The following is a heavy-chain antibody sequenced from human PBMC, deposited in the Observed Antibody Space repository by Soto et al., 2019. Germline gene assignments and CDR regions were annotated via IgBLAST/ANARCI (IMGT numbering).Heavy chain of an antibody. CDR2: IYYSGST. CDR1: GCSISRYY. V-gene: IGHV4-59*08. J-gene: IGHJ4*02. D-gene: IGHD6-19*01. CDR3: ARHVGPPAVAGLIIDY. Sequence: SETLSLTCTVSGCSISRYYWSWIRQPPGKGLEWIGYIYYSGSTNYNPSLKSRVTISVDTSKNQFSLKLSSVTAADTAVYYCARHVGPPAVAGLIIDYWGQGTLVTVS.